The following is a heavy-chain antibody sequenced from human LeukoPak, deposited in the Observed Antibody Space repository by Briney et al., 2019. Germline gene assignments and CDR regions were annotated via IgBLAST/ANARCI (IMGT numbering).Heavy chain of an antibody. D-gene: IGHD2-15*01. CDR1: GASISSGGYY. J-gene: IGHJ4*02. Sequence: SETLSLTCTVCGASISSGGYYWSWLRQPPGKGLQWMGYMDHSGSANYNPSLKSRLTMSLDRSKSQFSLNLSSLSVADTAVYHCARLGEYCSGGRCLTFDHWGQGTLVIVSS. CDR3: ARLGEYCSGGRCLTFDH. V-gene: IGHV4-30-2*01. CDR2: MDHSGSA.